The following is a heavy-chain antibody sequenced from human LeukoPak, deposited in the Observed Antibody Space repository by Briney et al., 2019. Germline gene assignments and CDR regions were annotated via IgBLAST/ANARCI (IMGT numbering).Heavy chain of an antibody. Sequence: GGSLRLSCTVSGFTVSSDSMSWVRHAPGKGLEWVSFIYSGGSTHYSDSVKGRFTISRDNSKNTLYLQMNSLRAEDTAVYDCARRAGAYSHPYDYWGQGTLVTVST. V-gene: IGHV3-53*01. CDR3: ARRAGAYSHPYDY. CDR2: IYSGGST. CDR1: GFTVSSDS. D-gene: IGHD4/OR15-4a*01. J-gene: IGHJ4*02.